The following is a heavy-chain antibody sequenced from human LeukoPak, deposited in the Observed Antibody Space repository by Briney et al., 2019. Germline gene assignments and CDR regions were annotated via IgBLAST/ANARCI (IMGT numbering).Heavy chain of an antibody. CDR3: ARRFLEWSPFDY. V-gene: IGHV3-23*01. CDR1: GLTFSIYP. J-gene: IGHJ4*02. CDR2: ISGSGGST. Sequence: GGSLRLSCAASGLTFSIYPISWVRQAPGKGLEWVSAISGSGGSTYYADSVKGRFTISRDNSKNTLYLQMNSLRAEDTAVYYCARRFLEWSPFDYWGQGTLVTVSS. D-gene: IGHD3-3*01.